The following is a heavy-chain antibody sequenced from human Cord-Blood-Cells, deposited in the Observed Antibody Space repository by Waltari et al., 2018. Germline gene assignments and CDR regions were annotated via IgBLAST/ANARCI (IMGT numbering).Heavy chain of an antibody. CDR3: AREGRSIAAATTYAFDI. CDR2: IYPGDSDT. J-gene: IGHJ3*02. D-gene: IGHD6-13*01. Sequence: RMGIIYPGDSDTRYSPSFQGQVTISADKSISTAYLQWSSLKASDTAMYYCAREGRSIAAATTYAFDIWGQGTMVTVSS. V-gene: IGHV5-51*01.